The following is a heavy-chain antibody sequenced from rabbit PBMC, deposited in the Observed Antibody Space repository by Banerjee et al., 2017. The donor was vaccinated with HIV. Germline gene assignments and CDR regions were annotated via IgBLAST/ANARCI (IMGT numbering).Heavy chain of an antibody. CDR2: IYAGSSGST. CDR1: GFDFSSNA. J-gene: IGHJ4*01. Sequence: QEQLVESGGGLVKPEGSLTLTCKASGFDFSSNAMCWVRQAPGKGLEWIACIYAGSSGSTWYASWVKGRFTISKTSSTTVTLQMTSLTAADTATYFCARDLAGVIGWNFNLWGPGTLVTVS. D-gene: IGHD4-1*01. V-gene: IGHV1S45*01. CDR3: ARDLAGVIGWNFNL.